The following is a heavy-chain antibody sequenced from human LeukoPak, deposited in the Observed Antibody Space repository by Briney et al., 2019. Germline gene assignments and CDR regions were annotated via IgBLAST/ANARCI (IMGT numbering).Heavy chain of an antibody. CDR3: ARDRRQSKLLWFGETAGDYYYYMDV. CDR1: GFTFSSYW. J-gene: IGHJ6*03. D-gene: IGHD3-10*01. Sequence: EAGGSLRLSCAASGFTFSSYWMSWVRQAPGKGLEWVANIKQDGSEKYYVDSVKGRFTISRDNAKNSLYLQMNSLRAEDTAVYYCARDRRQSKLLWFGETAGDYYYYMDVWGKGTTVTISS. CDR2: IKQDGSEK. V-gene: IGHV3-7*01.